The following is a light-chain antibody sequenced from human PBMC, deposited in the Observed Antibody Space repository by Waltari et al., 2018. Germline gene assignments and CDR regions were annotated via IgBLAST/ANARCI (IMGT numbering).Light chain of an antibody. CDR1: DSDVGAYDF. CDR3: SSYTTSSAPGV. J-gene: IGLJ1*01. Sequence: QSALTQPASVSGSPGQSITISCSGTDSDVGAYDFVSWYQQHPGKAPHLILYEVRNRPSGIANRFSASKSGNTASLTISGLQAEDEADYYCSSYTTSSAPGVFGTGTRVTVL. V-gene: IGLV2-14*01. CDR2: EVR.